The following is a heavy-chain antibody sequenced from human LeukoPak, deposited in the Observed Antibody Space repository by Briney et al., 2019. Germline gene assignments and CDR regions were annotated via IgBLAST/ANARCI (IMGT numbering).Heavy chain of an antibody. Sequence: GVSLRLFCAASGFTFSSYAMRWVRDAPGKGLEEVSAISGHGGSTYYADSVKGRFTISRDNSKNPLYLQMNSLRAEDTAVYYCAKDLNGWHEDRFVPWGQGTLVTVSS. CDR3: AKDLNGWHEDRFVP. CDR1: GFTFSSYA. D-gene: IGHD6-19*01. V-gene: IGHV3-23*01. CDR2: ISGHGGST. J-gene: IGHJ5*02.